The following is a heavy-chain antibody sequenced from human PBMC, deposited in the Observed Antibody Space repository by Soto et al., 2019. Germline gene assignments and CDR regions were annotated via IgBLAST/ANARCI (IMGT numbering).Heavy chain of an antibody. CDR2: ISYDGSNE. V-gene: IGHV3-30*18. J-gene: IGHJ2*01. D-gene: IGHD2-15*01. CDR3: AKGYGSGPYWYFDL. Sequence: QVQLVESGGGVVQPGRSLRLSCAASGFTFSSYGRHWVRQAPGKGLEWVAVISYDGSNEYYADSVKGRFTISRDNSKNTLYLQMNSLRAEDTAVYYCAKGYGSGPYWYFDLWGRGTLVTVSS. CDR1: GFTFSSYG.